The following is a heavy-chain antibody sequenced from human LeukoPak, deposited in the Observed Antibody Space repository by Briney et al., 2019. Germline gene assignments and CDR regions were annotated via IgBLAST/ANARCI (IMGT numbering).Heavy chain of an antibody. CDR2: ISSTSSTI. D-gene: IGHD3-9*01. V-gene: IGHV3-48*04. CDR3: ARGIGYFDWLLFS. CDR1: GFTFGSYS. Sequence: GGSLRLSCAASGFTFGSYSLNWVRQAPGKGLEWVSYISSTSSTIYYADSVKGRFTISRDNAKNSLYLQMNNLRAEDAAVYYCARGIGYFDWLLFSWGQGTLLTVSS. J-gene: IGHJ5*02.